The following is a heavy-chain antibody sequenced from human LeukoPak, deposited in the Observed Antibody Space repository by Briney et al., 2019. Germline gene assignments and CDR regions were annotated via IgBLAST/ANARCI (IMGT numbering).Heavy chain of an antibody. D-gene: IGHD3-10*01. V-gene: IGHV1-69*05. Sequence: GSXVKVSCKASGGTFSSYAISWVRQAPGQGLEWMGGIIPIFGTANYAQKFQGRVTITTDESTSTAYMELSSLRSEDTAVYYCARGPMFGSGSYYNYWGQGTLVTVSS. CDR2: IIPIFGTA. J-gene: IGHJ4*02. CDR1: GGTFSSYA. CDR3: ARGPMFGSGSYYNY.